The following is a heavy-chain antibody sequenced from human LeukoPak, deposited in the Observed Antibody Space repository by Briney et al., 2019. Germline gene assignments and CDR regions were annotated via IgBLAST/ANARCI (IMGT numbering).Heavy chain of an antibody. CDR1: GDSVSSNSAA. CDR2: TYYRSKWYN. CDR3: ARPIRTPAVAQPEGSDGAFDI. V-gene: IGHV6-1*01. J-gene: IGHJ3*02. Sequence: SQTLSLTCAISGDSVSSNSAAWNWIRQSPSRGLEWLGRTYYRSKWYNGYAVSVKSRITINPDTSKNQFSLQLNSVTPEDMAVYYCARPIRTPAVAQPEGSDGAFDIWGQGTMVTVSS. D-gene: IGHD6-19*01.